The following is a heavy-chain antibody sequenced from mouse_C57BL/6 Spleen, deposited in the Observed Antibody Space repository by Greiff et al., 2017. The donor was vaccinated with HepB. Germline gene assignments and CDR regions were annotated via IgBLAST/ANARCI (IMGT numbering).Heavy chain of an antibody. Sequence: QVQLQQSGAELVRPGTSVKLSCKASGYTFTSYWMHWVKQRPGQGLEWIGVIDPSDSYTNYNQKFKGKATLTVDTSSSTAYMQLSSLTSEDSAVYYCARGDTVVTDFDYWGQGTTLTVSS. V-gene: IGHV1-59*01. CDR3: ARGDTVVTDFDY. CDR1: GYTFTSYW. J-gene: IGHJ2*01. D-gene: IGHD1-1*01. CDR2: IDPSDSYT.